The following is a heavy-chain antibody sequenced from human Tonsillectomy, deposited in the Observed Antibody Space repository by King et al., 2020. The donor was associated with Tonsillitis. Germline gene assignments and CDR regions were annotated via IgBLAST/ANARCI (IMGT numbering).Heavy chain of an antibody. CDR2: ISGSGVTP. V-gene: IGHV3-23*04. J-gene: IGHJ4*02. CDR3: AKGGYCSSTNCPPDY. D-gene: IGHD2-2*01. CDR1: GFTFSSYA. Sequence: VQLVESGGNLVQPGGSLRLSCAASGFTFSSYAMSWVRQVPGKGLEWGSTISGSGVTPYYADSVEGRFTISRDNSKNTLYLQMNSLRAEDTAVYYCAKGGYCSSTNCPPDYWGQGTLVTVSS.